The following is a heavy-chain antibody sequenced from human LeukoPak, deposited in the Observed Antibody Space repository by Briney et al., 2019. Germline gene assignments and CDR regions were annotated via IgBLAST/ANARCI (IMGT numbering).Heavy chain of an antibody. CDR1: GYSISSGYY. D-gene: IGHD3-22*01. CDR3: ARGSVNKWFTLKRYYFDY. CDR2: IYHSGRT. V-gene: IGHV4-38-2*02. Sequence: SETLSLTCTVSGYSISSGYYWGWIRQPPGKGLEWIGSIYHSGRTFYNPSLKSRVTISVDTSKNQFSLKLSSVTAADTAVYYCARGSVNKWFTLKRYYFDYWGQGTLVTVSS. J-gene: IGHJ4*02.